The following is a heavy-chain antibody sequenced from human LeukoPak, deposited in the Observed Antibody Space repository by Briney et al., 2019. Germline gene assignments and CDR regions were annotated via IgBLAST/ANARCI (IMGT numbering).Heavy chain of an antibody. V-gene: IGHV3-23*01. D-gene: IGHD6-13*01. J-gene: IGHJ1*01. Sequence: GGSLRLSRAASGFTFSIYAMSWVRQAPGKGLEWVSTLSDSGGSTYYADSVKGRFTISRDNSKNTLYLQMTSLRAEDTAVYYCAKLGSRIAAAGAPFQHWGQGTLVTVSS. CDR1: GFTFSIYA. CDR2: LSDSGGST. CDR3: AKLGSRIAAAGAPFQH.